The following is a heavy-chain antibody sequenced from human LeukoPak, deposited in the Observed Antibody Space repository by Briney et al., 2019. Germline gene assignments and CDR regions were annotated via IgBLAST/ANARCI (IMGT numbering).Heavy chain of an antibody. CDR2: IIPIFGTA. J-gene: IGHJ3*02. D-gene: IGHD3-22*01. CDR3: ARDDSSGYYSSGAFDI. CDR1: GGTFSSYA. V-gene: IGHV1-69*13. Sequence: ASVTVSCKASGGTFSSYAISWVRQAPGQGLEWMGGIIPIFGTANYAQKFQGRVTITADESTSTAYMELSSLRSEDTAVYYCARDDSSGYYSSGAFDIWGQGTMVTVSS.